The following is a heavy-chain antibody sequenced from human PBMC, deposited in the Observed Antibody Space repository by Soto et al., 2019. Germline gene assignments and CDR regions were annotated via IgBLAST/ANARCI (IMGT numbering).Heavy chain of an antibody. V-gene: IGHV1-3*01. Sequence: ASVKVSCKASGYTFTSYAMHWVRQAPGQRLEWMGWINAGNGNTKYSQKFQGRVTITRDTSASTAYMELSSLRSEDTAVYYCARAPTYPAMAPDAFDIWGQGTMVTVSS. J-gene: IGHJ3*02. CDR2: INAGNGNT. CDR1: GYTFTSYA. D-gene: IGHD5-18*01. CDR3: ARAPTYPAMAPDAFDI.